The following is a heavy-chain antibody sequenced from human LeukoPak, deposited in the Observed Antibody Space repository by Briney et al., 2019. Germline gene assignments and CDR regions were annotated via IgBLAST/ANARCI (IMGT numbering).Heavy chain of an antibody. CDR3: ARAFFSWTDNSGYTFYLDR. CDR2: ISSSSSTI. Sequence: GGSLRLSCAASGFTFSSYTMNWVRQAPGKGLEWVSYISSSSSTIYYADSVRGRFSISRDNTKNSLHLQMNSLRAEDTAVYYCARAFFSWTDNSGYTFYLDRWGQGTLVTVSS. CDR1: GFTFSSYT. D-gene: IGHD3-22*01. V-gene: IGHV3-48*01. J-gene: IGHJ4*02.